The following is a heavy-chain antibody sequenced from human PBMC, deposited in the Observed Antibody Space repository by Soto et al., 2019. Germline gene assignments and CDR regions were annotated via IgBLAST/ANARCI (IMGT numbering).Heavy chain of an antibody. Sequence: PGGSLRLSCAASGFTFSSYSMNWVRQAPGKGLEWVSSISSSSSYIYYADSVKGRFTISRDNAKNSLYLQMNSLRAEDTAVYYCARDHIVVVPAARSDAFDIWGQGTMVTVSS. CDR3: ARDHIVVVPAARSDAFDI. CDR1: GFTFSSYS. D-gene: IGHD2-2*01. J-gene: IGHJ3*02. CDR2: ISSSSSYI. V-gene: IGHV3-21*01.